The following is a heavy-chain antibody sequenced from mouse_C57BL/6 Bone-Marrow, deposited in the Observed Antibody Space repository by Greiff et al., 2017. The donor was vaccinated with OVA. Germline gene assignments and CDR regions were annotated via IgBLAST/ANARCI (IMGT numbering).Heavy chain of an antibody. V-gene: IGHV6-6*01. D-gene: IGHD1-1*01. Sequence: EVKLMESGGGLVQPGGSMKLSCAASGFTFSDAWMDWVRQSPEKGLEWVAEIRNKANNHATYYAESVKGRFTISRDDSKSSVYLQMNSLRAEDTGIYYCTRPWSYYGSPWFAYWGQGTLVTVSA. CDR1: GFTFSDAW. CDR2: IRNKANNHAT. CDR3: TRPWSYYGSPWFAY. J-gene: IGHJ3*01.